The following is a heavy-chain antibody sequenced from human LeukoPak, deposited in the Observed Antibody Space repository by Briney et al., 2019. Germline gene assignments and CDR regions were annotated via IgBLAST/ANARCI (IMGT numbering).Heavy chain of an antibody. J-gene: IGHJ4*02. CDR2: INHSGST. CDR1: GGSFSGYY. V-gene: IGHV4-34*01. D-gene: IGHD1-1*01. CDR3: ASWKPERLFDY. Sequence: SETLSLTCAVYGGSFSGYYWSWIRQPPGKGLEWIGEINHSGSTNYNPSLRSRVTISVVTSKNQFSLKLSSVTAADTAVYYCASWKPERLFDYWGQGTLVTVSS.